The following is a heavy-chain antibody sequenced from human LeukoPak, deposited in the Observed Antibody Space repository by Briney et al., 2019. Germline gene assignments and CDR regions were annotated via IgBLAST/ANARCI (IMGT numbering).Heavy chain of an antibody. Sequence: GGSLRLSCAASGFSFRTYGMHWVRQSPGKGLEWVAVIWNDGNNKYYADSVKGRFTISRDSSNNTVYLQMNSLKGEDTAVYYCARDDSSSVWYGPRVYYYGMDVWGKGTTVTVSS. CDR3: ARDDSSSVWYGPRVYYYGMDV. D-gene: IGHD6-19*01. CDR2: IWNDGNNK. J-gene: IGHJ6*04. V-gene: IGHV3-33*01. CDR1: GFSFRTYG.